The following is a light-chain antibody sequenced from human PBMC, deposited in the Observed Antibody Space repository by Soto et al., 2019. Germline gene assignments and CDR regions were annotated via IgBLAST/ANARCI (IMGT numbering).Light chain of an antibody. J-gene: IGLJ3*02. V-gene: IGLV1-47*01. CDR3: ATWDDGLNWV. CDR1: NSNIGRNH. CDR2: TTS. Sequence: QSVLTQPPSASGTPGQRVIVSCSGSNSNIGRNHVYWYQQLPGTAPKLLIHTTSARPSGVPDRFSGSKSGTSASLTISGLRSDDEADYYCATWDDGLNWVFGGGTEVTVL.